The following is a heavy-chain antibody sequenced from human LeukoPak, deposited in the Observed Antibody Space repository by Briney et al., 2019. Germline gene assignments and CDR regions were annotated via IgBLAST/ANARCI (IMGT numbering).Heavy chain of an antibody. Sequence: PGGSLRLSCAASGFTFSSYGMHWVRQAPGKGVEWVAVISYDGSNKYYADSVKGRFTISRDNSKNTLYLQMNSLRAEDTAVYYCAKGARPYGSHFSLWDWGQGTLVTVSS. J-gene: IGHJ4*02. D-gene: IGHD2-2*03. CDR1: GFTFSSYG. CDR3: AKGARPYGSHFSLWD. V-gene: IGHV3-30*18. CDR2: ISYDGSNK.